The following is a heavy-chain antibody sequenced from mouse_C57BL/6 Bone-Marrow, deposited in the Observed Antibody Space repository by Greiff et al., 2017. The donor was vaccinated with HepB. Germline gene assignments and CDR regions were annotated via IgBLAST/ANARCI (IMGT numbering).Heavy chain of an antibody. D-gene: IGHD2-2*01. V-gene: IGHV1-20*01. CDR3: AGEDLLWLRREAMDY. CDR2: INPYNGDT. Sequence: VQLQQSGPELVKPGDSVKISCKASGYSFTGYFMNWVMQSHGKSLEWIGRINPYNGDTFYNQKFKGKATLTVDKSSSTAHMELRSLTSEDSAVYYCAGEDLLWLRREAMDYWGQGTSVTVSS. J-gene: IGHJ4*01. CDR1: GYSFTGYF.